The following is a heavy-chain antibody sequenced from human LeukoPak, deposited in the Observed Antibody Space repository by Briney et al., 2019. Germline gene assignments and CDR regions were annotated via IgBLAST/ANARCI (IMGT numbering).Heavy chain of an antibody. CDR2: IYYSGST. D-gene: IGHD3-22*01. CDR3: ARDKLRYYDSGAYEGYYFDY. Sequence: PSQTLSLTCSVSGGSISSASYYWSWIRQHPGKGLEWIGYIYYSGSTYYNPSLKSRVTISVDTSQNQFSLRLSSVTAADTAVHYCARDKLRYYDSGAYEGYYFDYWGQGTLVTVSS. CDR1: GGSISSASYY. V-gene: IGHV4-31*03. J-gene: IGHJ4*02.